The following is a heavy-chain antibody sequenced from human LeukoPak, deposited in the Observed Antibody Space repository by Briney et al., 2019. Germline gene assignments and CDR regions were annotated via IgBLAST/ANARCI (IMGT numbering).Heavy chain of an antibody. CDR1: GFTFSSYS. J-gene: IGHJ1*01. V-gene: IGHV3-66*01. Sequence: PGGSLRLSCAASGFTFSSYSMNWVRQAPGKGLGWVSVIYSGGDTYYADSVKGRFTISRDNSKNTLYLQMNGLRAEDTAVYYCATGDQWLVPGYLQYWGQGTLVTVSS. D-gene: IGHD6-19*01. CDR2: IYSGGDT. CDR3: ATGDQWLVPGYLQY.